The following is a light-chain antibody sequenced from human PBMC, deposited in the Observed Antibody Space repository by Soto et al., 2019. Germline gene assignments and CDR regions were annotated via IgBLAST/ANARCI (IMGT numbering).Light chain of an antibody. CDR1: SSDVGGYNY. J-gene: IGLJ2*01. CDR2: EVS. Sequence: QSVLTQPPSASGSPGQSVTISCTGTSSDVGGYNYVSWYQQYPGKAPTLMIYEVSKRPSGVPDRFSGSKSGNTASLTVSGLQAEEEADYYCSSYGGSNNVLFGGGTQLTVL. CDR3: SSYGGSNNVL. V-gene: IGLV2-8*01.